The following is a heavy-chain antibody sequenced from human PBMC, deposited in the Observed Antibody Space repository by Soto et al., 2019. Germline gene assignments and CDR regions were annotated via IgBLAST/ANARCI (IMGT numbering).Heavy chain of an antibody. J-gene: IGHJ5*02. CDR3: ARGPFGSGINGFDP. D-gene: IGHD3-10*01. V-gene: IGHV3-23*01. CDR1: GFTFSSYA. Sequence: EVQLLESGGGLVQPGGSLRLSCAASGFTFSSYAMSWVRQAPGKGLEWVSSVSGSGFKTYYADSVKGQFTISRDNSKNTVYLQMNSLRAEDTAVYYCARGPFGSGINGFDPWGQGTLVTVSS. CDR2: VSGSGFKT.